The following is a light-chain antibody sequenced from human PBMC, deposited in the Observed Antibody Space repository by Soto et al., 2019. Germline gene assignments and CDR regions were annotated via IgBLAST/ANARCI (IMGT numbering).Light chain of an antibody. CDR2: AAS. CDR1: QDISNY. Sequence: DIQMTQSPSSLSASVGDRVTITCRATQDISNYLAWYQQKPGKVPNLLISAASTLQSGVPSRFSGSGSGTDFTLTISSLQPEDVATSYCQKYTSAPPWTFGQGTKVEL. V-gene: IGKV1-27*01. J-gene: IGKJ1*01. CDR3: QKYTSAPPWT.